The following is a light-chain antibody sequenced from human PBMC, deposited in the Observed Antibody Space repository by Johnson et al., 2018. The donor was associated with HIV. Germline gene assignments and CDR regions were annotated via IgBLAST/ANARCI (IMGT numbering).Light chain of an antibody. CDR1: SSNIGNNY. Sequence: QSVLTQPPSVSAAPGQKVTISCSGSSSNIGNNYVSWYQQLPGTAPKLLIYDNNKRPSGIPDRFSGSKSGTSATRAITGLQTGDEADYYCEAWDDSLNGLVFGTGTKVIVL. J-gene: IGLJ1*01. CDR2: DNN. V-gene: IGLV1-51*01. CDR3: EAWDDSLNGLV.